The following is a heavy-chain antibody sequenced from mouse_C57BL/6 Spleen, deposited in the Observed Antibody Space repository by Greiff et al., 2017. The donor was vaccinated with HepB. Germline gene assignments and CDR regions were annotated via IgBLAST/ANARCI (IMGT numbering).Heavy chain of an antibody. CDR2: INPYNGDT. D-gene: IGHD2-4*01. Sequence: VQLKESGPELVKPGDSVKISCKASGYSFTGYFMNWVMQSHGKSLEWIGRINPYNGDTFYNQKFKGKATLTVDKSSSTAHMELRSLTSEDSAVYYCARFYDYDDYAMDYWGQGTSVTVSS. CDR1: GYSFTGYF. V-gene: IGHV1-20*01. CDR3: ARFYDYDDYAMDY. J-gene: IGHJ4*01.